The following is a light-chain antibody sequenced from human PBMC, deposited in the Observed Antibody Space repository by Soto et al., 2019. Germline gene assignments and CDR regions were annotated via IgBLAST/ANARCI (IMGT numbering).Light chain of an antibody. Sequence: QSALTQPPSASGSPGQSVTISCTGTSSDVGGYNYVSWYQQHPGKAPKVMIYEVSKRPSGVPDRFSGSKSGTTASLTVSGLQAEDEADYYCSSYAGSNSVFGGGPKLTVL. J-gene: IGLJ3*02. CDR2: EVS. CDR3: SSYAGSNSV. CDR1: SSDVGGYNY. V-gene: IGLV2-8*01.